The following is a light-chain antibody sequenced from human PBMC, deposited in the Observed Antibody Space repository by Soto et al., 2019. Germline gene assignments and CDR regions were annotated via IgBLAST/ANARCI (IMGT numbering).Light chain of an antibody. CDR2: DAS. V-gene: IGKV3-11*01. CDR3: QQRGNRPPWT. CDR1: QSVGKY. Sequence: EIVMTQSPATLSLSPGQSASLSCRASQSVGKYLVWYQQKPGQAPRLLIYDASNRATGIPARFSGSGFGTDFTLTISSLEPEDVAVYYCQQRGNRPPWTVGQGTKVDIK. J-gene: IGKJ1*01.